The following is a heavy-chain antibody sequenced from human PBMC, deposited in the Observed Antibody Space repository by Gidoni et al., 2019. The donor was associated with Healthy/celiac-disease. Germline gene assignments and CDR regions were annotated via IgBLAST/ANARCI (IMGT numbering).Heavy chain of an antibody. V-gene: IGHV4-34*01. CDR3: ASSTYYYGSGSYYSPFDY. D-gene: IGHD3-10*01. Sequence: QVQLQQWGAGLLKPSETLSLTCAVYGGSFSGYYWRWIRQPPGKGLEWIGEINHSGSTNYNPSLKSRVTISVDTSKNQFSLKLSSVTAADTAVYYCASSTYYYGSGSYYSPFDYWGQGTLVTVSS. J-gene: IGHJ4*02. CDR1: GGSFSGYY. CDR2: INHSGST.